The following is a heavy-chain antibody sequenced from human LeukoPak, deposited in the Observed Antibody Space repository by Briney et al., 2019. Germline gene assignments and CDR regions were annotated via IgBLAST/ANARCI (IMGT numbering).Heavy chain of an antibody. CDR2: IYYSEST. Sequence: SQTLSLTCTVSGGSISSGGYYWGWIRHPPGKGLEWIGNIYYSESTYYNPSLKSRVTISVDTSKNQFSLKLSSVTAADTAVYYCAKQRRDGYSYFDYWGQGTLVTVSS. D-gene: IGHD5-24*01. J-gene: IGHJ4*02. CDR3: AKQRRDGYSYFDY. V-gene: IGHV4-39*01. CDR1: GGSISSGGYY.